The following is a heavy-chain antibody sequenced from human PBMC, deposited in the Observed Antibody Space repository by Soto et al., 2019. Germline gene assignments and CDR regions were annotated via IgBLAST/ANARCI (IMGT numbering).Heavy chain of an antibody. V-gene: IGHV4-34*01. Sequence: QVQLQQWGAGLLKPSETLSLTCAVYGGSFSGYYWSWIRQPPGKGLEWIGEINHSGSTNYNPSLRSVFNLSVDTAKHQFALRLGSVTAADTAVYYCARGRALLLWFGEYNWFDPWGQGTLVIVSS. J-gene: IGHJ5*02. CDR1: GGSFSGYY. CDR2: INHSGST. D-gene: IGHD3-10*01. CDR3: ARGRALLLWFGEYNWFDP.